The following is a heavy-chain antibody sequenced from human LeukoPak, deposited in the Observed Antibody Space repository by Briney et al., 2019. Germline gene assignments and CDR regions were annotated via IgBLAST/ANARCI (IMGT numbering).Heavy chain of an antibody. D-gene: IGHD1-26*01. Sequence: SETLSPTCAVYGGSFSGYYWSWIRQPPGKGLEWIGEINRSGSTNYNPSLKSRVTISVDTSKNQFSLKLSSVTAADTAVYYCARARLGGSFKYYFDYWGQGTLVTVSS. CDR2: INRSGST. J-gene: IGHJ4*02. CDR1: GGSFSGYY. V-gene: IGHV4-34*01. CDR3: ARARLGGSFKYYFDY.